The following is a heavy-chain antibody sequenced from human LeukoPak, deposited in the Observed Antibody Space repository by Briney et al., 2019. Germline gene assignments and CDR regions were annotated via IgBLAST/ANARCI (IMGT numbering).Heavy chain of an antibody. V-gene: IGHV3-48*01. CDR1: GFTFSSYS. Sequence: GGSLRLSCAASGFTFSSYSMNWVRQAPGKGLEWLSYISSGSSTIYYAHSVKGRFTISRDNSKNTLYLQMNSLRAEDTAVYYCARSLYYYGSGSCKRDYWGQGTLVTVSS. D-gene: IGHD3-10*01. CDR2: ISSGSSTI. CDR3: ARSLYYYGSGSCKRDY. J-gene: IGHJ4*02.